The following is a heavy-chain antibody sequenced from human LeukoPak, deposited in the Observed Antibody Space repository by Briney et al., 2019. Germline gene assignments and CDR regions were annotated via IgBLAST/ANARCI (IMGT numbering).Heavy chain of an antibody. CDR1: GFMFSNYW. D-gene: IGHD3-16*01. CDR3: ARDNDSRDPPHFDY. V-gene: IGHV3-7*01. CDR2: IKQGGSVK. J-gene: IGHJ4*02. Sequence: PGGSLRLSCAASGFMFSNYWMSWVRQAPGKGLEWMANIKQGGSVKYYVDSVRGRFTISRDNAKNSLYLQMNSLRAEDTAVYYCARDNDSRDPPHFDYWGQGTLVTVSS.